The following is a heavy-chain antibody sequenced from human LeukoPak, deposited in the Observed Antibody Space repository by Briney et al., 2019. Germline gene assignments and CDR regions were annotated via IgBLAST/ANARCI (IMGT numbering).Heavy chain of an antibody. D-gene: IGHD6-13*01. V-gene: IGHV4-34*01. J-gene: IGHJ1*01. Sequence: SETLSLTCAVYGGSFSGYYWSWIRQPPGKGLEWIGEVNHSGSTNYNPSLKSRVTISVDTSKNQFSLKLSSVTAADTAVYYCAAVSAAGTYFQHWGQGTLVTVSS. CDR2: VNHSGST. CDR3: AAVSAAGTYFQH. CDR1: GGSFSGYY.